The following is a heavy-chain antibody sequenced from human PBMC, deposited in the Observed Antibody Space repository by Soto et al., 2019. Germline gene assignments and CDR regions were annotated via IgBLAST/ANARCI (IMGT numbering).Heavy chain of an antibody. CDR3: AREMLGAFDF. CDR1: GDSFSSYY. CDR2: IYYSGST. D-gene: IGHD3-16*01. V-gene: IGHV4-59*01. J-gene: IGHJ4*01. Sequence: QVQLQQSGPGLVKPSETLSLTCNVSGDSFSSYYWSWIRQPPGKGLEWIGYIYYSGSTNYNPSLKSRVTISVDTSKNQFSLNLRSVTAADTAVYYCAREMLGAFDFWGHGTLVTVSS.